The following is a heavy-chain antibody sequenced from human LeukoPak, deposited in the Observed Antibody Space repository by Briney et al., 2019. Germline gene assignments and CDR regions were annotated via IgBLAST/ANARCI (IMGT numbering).Heavy chain of an antibody. Sequence: GGSLRLSCAASGFTFSSYWMHWVRQAPGKGLEWVSAISGSGGSTYYADSVKGRFTISRGNPKNTLYLQMNSLRAEDTAVYYCANFGDIMVRGVGDYWGQGTLVTVSS. CDR2: ISGSGGST. CDR3: ANFGDIMVRGVGDY. J-gene: IGHJ4*02. CDR1: GFTFSSYW. D-gene: IGHD3-10*01. V-gene: IGHV3-23*01.